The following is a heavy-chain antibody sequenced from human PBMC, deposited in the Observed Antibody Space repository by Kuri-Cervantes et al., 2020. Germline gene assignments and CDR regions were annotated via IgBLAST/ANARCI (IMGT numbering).Heavy chain of an antibody. CDR2: MNPNSGNT. Sequence: ASVQVSCKASGYTFTGYYMHWVRQATEQGLEWMGWMNPNSGNTGYAQKFQGRVTMTRNTSISTAYMELSSLRSEDTAVYYCARLQRYYYYGMDVWGQGTTVTVSS. CDR1: GYTFTGYY. V-gene: IGHV1-8*02. CDR3: ARLQRYYYYGMDV. J-gene: IGHJ6*02. D-gene: IGHD4-11*01.